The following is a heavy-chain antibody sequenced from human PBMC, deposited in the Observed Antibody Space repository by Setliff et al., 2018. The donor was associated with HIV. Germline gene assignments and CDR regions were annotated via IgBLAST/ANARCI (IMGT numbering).Heavy chain of an antibody. J-gene: IGHJ4*02. CDR2: IYYSGST. V-gene: IGHV4-39*07. Sequence: SETLSLTCTVSGGSIRSSSFYWGWIRQPPGKGLAWIGSIYYSGSTFYNPSLKSRVSISVNTSKNQFSLKLSSVTAADTAVYYCARALRAAAMGYFDYWGQGTLVTVSS. CDR1: GGSIRSSSFY. D-gene: IGHD5-18*01. CDR3: ARALRAAAMGYFDY.